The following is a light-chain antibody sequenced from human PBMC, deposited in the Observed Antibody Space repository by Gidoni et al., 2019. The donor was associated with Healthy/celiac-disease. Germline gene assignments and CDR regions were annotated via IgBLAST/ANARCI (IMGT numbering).Light chain of an antibody. Sequence: AIRMTQSPSSFSASTGDRVTITCRASQGISSYLAWYQQKPGKAPKLLIYAASTLQSGVPSRFSGSGSGTDFTLTISCLQSEDFATYYCQHQRTFXQXTKVEIK. CDR1: QGISSY. CDR3: QHQRT. V-gene: IGKV1-8*01. J-gene: IGKJ1*01. CDR2: AAS.